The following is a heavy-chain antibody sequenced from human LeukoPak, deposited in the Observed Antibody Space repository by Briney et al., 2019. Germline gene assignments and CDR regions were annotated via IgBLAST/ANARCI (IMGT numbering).Heavy chain of an antibody. V-gene: IGHV1-2*02. CDR1: GYIFTGYY. D-gene: IGHD4-11*01. CDR3: ATGTITTYNY. Sequence: ASVKVSCKASGYIFTGYYIHWVRQAPGQGLESMGWVNPNSGDTSYAQNFQGRVTMTRDTSINTAYMELSRLRSDDTAVYYCATGTITTYNYWGQGTLVTVS. CDR2: VNPNSGDT. J-gene: IGHJ4*02.